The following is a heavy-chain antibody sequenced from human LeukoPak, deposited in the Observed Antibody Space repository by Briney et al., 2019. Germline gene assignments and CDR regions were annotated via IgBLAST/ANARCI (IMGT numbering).Heavy chain of an antibody. Sequence: PGGSLRLSCAASGFTFSSYAMSWARHPPGKGLEWCSSISVSGGSTYYADSVKGRFTISRDNSKNTLYLQMNSLRAEDKAVYYCAKDEGDIVVVVAASPFDYWGQGTLVTVSS. V-gene: IGHV3-23*01. D-gene: IGHD2-15*01. CDR1: GFTFSSYA. J-gene: IGHJ4*02. CDR2: ISVSGGST. CDR3: AKDEGDIVVVVAASPFDY.